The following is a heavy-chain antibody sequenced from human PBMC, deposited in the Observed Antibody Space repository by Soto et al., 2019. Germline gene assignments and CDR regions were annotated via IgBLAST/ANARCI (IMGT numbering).Heavy chain of an antibody. Sequence: ASVKVSCKASGYTFTSYAMHWVRQAPGQRLEWMGWINAGKGNTKYSQKFQGRVTITRDTAASTAYMELSSLRSEAPAVYYCAPGARFVAFDLWGRGTMVTVSS. CDR3: APGARFVAFDL. CDR2: INAGKGNT. CDR1: GYTFTSYA. V-gene: IGHV1-3*01. J-gene: IGHJ3*01. D-gene: IGHD3-10*01.